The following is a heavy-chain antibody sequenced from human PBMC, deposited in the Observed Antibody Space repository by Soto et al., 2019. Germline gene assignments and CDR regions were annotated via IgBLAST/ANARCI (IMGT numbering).Heavy chain of an antibody. CDR1: GGSISSSTYY. D-gene: IGHD5-18*01. CDR3: ARRRGYSYGFPRGAFDI. Sequence: SETLSLTCTVSGGSISSSTYYWGWIRQPPGKGLEWIGSIYYSRTTYYNPSLKSRVTISEDTSKNQFSLKLSSVTAADTAVHYCARRRGYSYGFPRGAFDIWGQGTMVTVSS. CDR2: IYYSRTT. V-gene: IGHV4-39*01. J-gene: IGHJ3*02.